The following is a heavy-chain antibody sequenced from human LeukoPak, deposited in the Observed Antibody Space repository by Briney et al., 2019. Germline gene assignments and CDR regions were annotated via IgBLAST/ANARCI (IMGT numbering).Heavy chain of an antibody. CDR3: GRGLSYYSYGMDV. CDR2: ISGSGGGT. D-gene: IGHD2-21*01. J-gene: IGHJ6*02. V-gene: IGHV3-23*01. Sequence: PGGSLRLSCAASGFTFNTYTMSWVRQAPGKGLEWVSTISGSGGGTYYADSVKGRFTISRDNSKNTLFLQMNSLRAEDTAVYYCGRGLSYYSYGMDVWGHGTTVTVSS. CDR1: GFTFNTYT.